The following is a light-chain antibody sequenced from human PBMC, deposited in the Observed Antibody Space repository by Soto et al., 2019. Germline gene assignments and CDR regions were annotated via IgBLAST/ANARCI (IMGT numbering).Light chain of an antibody. CDR2: GAS. J-gene: IGKJ5*01. V-gene: IGKV3-20*01. CDR1: QSVSSSY. Sequence: EIMLTQSPGTLSLSPGERATLSCRASQSVSSSYLAWYQQKPGQAPGLLIYGASTRTIAIPARFSGSGSGTDFTLTISSLQPEDFATYYCQQLHGYPITFGQGTLLEI. CDR3: QQLHGYPIT.